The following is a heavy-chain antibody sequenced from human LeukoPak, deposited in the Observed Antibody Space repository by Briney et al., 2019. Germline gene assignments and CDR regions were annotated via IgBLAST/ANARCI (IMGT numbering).Heavy chain of an antibody. CDR1: GYSISSGYY. D-gene: IGHD3-10*01. V-gene: IGHV4-38-2*02. CDR2: IYHSGST. CDR3: ARIPDYYGSGSYYNVLFYFDY. Sequence: SETLSLTCTVSGYSISSGYYWGWIRQPPGKGLEWIGSIYHSGSTYYNPSLKSRVTISVDTSKNQFSLKLSSVTAADTAVYYCARIPDYYGSGSYYNVLFYFDYWGQGTLVTVSS. J-gene: IGHJ4*02.